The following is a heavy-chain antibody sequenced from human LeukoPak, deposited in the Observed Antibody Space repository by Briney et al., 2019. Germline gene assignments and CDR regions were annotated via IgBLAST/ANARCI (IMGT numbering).Heavy chain of an antibody. J-gene: IGHJ4*02. CDR2: ISSNGDST. CDR1: GFTFSSYG. D-gene: IGHD4/OR15-4a*01. CDR3: ASSYGSNKNPFDY. Sequence: PGGSLRVSCTASGFTFSSYGMHWVRQAPGKGLEYVSAISSNGDSTYYANSVRGRFTISRDNSKNTLYLQMGSLRAEDTAVYYCASSYGSNKNPFDYWGQGTLVTVSS. V-gene: IGHV3-64*01.